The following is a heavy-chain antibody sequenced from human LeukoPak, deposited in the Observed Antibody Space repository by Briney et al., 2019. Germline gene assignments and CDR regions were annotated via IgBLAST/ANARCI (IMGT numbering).Heavy chain of an antibody. J-gene: IGHJ4*02. Sequence: PSETLSLTCSVSGASLSSYYWGWIRQSPGKGLEWLGYISGTGKTEYNPSLKSRGTLSLDTSKNQFSLRLTSVTAADTAVYYCVTGYYEPFDNWGQGTLVTVSS. CDR1: GASLSSYY. D-gene: IGHD3-3*01. CDR2: ISGTGKT. V-gene: IGHV4-59*01. CDR3: VTGYYEPFDN.